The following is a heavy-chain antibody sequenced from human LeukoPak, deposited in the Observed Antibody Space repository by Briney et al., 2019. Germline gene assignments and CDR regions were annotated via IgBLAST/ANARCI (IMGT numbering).Heavy chain of an antibody. CDR3: ARDSRYYDILTGYYNGPFDY. Sequence: PSETLSLTCTVSGGSISSSSYYWGWIRQPPGKGLEWIGSIYYSGSTYYNPSLKSRVTISVDTSKNQFSLKLSSVTAADTAVYYCARDSRYYDILTGYYNGPFDYWGQGTLVTVSS. CDR1: GGSISSSSYY. CDR2: IYYSGST. D-gene: IGHD3-9*01. V-gene: IGHV4-39*07. J-gene: IGHJ4*02.